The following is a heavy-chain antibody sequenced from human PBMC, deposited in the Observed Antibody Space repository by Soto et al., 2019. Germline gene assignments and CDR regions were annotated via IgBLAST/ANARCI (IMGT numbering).Heavy chain of an antibody. J-gene: IGHJ4*02. D-gene: IGHD3-3*01. CDR3: ARHLMSGAYLFDY. Sequence: LSLTFTVSRGSISISIYYLGWIRHPPGPVLEWIGSIYYIGSTYYNPSLKSRVTISVDTSTNQFSWKGSSVTSADTAVYHFARHLMSGAYLFDYWGQGTLGTVSS. V-gene: IGHV4-39*01. CDR2: IYYIGST. CDR1: RGSISISIYY.